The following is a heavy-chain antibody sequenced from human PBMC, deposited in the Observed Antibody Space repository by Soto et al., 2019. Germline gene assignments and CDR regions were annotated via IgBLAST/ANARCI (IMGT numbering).Heavy chain of an antibody. V-gene: IGHV3-23*01. J-gene: IGHJ4*02. D-gene: IGHD3-10*01. CDR2: ISGSGGST. Sequence: EVQLLESGGGLVQPGGSLRLSCAASGFTFSSYAMSWVRQAPGKGLEWVSAISGSGGSTYYADSVKGRFTISRDNSKNTLYLQMNSLRAEDTAVYYCAKGATMVRGVTKYYFDYWGQGTLVTVSS. CDR3: AKGATMVRGVTKYYFDY. CDR1: GFTFSSYA.